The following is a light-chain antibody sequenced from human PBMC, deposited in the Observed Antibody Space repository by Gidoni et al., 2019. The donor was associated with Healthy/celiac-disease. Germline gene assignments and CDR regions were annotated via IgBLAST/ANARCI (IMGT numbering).Light chain of an antibody. V-gene: IGKV3-20*01. CDR3: QQYGPG. CDR2: GAS. Sequence: EIVLTQSPGTLSLSPGERATLSCRASQSVSSSYLAWYQQKPGQAPRLLIYGASSSATGIPDRFSVSGSGTDFTLTISRLEPEDFAVYYCQQYGPGFGQGTKVEIK. CDR1: QSVSSSY. J-gene: IGKJ1*01.